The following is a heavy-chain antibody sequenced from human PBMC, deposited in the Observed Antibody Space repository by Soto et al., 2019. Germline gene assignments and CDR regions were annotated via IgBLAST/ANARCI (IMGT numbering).Heavy chain of an antibody. CDR2: MNPNSGNT. Sequence: ASVKVSCKASGYTFTSYDINWVRQATGQGLEWMGWMNPNSGNTGYAQKFQGRVPMTRKTSISTAYMELGSLRSEDTAVYYCARGLVVANDYWGQGTLVTVSS. D-gene: IGHD2-15*01. CDR3: ARGLVVANDY. V-gene: IGHV1-8*01. CDR1: GYTFTSYD. J-gene: IGHJ4*02.